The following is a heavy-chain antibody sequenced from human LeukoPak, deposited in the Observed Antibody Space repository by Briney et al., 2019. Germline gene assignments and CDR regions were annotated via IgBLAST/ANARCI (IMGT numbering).Heavy chain of an antibody. Sequence: PSETLSLTCTVSGGSISSYFWTWIRQPPGKGLEWIGYVYYSGSTYYSPSLQSRVTISVDTSKIQFSLRLSSVTAADAALYYCAGAPYYYDSSGYPTPDYWGQGTLVTVSS. CDR2: VYYSGST. CDR3: AGAPYYYDSSGYPTPDY. V-gene: IGHV4-59*01. D-gene: IGHD3-22*01. CDR1: GGSISSYF. J-gene: IGHJ4*02.